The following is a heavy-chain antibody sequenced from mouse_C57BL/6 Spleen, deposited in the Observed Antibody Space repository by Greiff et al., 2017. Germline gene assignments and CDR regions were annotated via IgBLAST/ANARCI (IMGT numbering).Heavy chain of an antibody. CDR3: ARGGLRAYYAMDY. Sequence: QVQLQQSGPELVKPGASVKISCKASGYAFSSSWMNWVKQRPGKGLEWIGRIYPGDGDTNYNGKFKGKATLTADKSSSTAYMQLSSLTSEDSAVYFCARGGLRAYYAMDYWGQGTSVTVSS. D-gene: IGHD2-4*01. J-gene: IGHJ4*01. CDR1: GYAFSSSW. V-gene: IGHV1-82*01. CDR2: IYPGDGDT.